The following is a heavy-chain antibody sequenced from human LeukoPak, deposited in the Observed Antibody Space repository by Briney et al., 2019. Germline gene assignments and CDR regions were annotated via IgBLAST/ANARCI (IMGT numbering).Heavy chain of an antibody. V-gene: IGHV1-24*01. Sequence: ASVKVSCKVSGYTLTELSMHWVRQAPGKGLEWMGGFDPEDGETIHAQKFQGRVTMTEDTSTDTAYMELSSLRSEDTAVYYCATGGKLAGSGGKTPSEFDHWGQGTLVTGSS. CDR2: FDPEDGET. CDR3: ATGGKLAGSGGKTPSEFDH. CDR1: GYTLTELS. J-gene: IGHJ4*02. D-gene: IGHD2-15*01.